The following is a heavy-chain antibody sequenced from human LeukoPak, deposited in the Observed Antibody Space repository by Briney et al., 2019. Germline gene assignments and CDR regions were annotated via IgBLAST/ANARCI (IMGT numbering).Heavy chain of an antibody. CDR3: ARGYSSQFDY. J-gene: IGHJ4*02. CDR1: GFTFSSYE. V-gene: IGHV3-48*03. CDR2: ISSSGSTI. Sequence: GGSLRLSCAASGFTFSSYEMNWVRQGPGKGLERGSYISSSGSTIYYADSVKGRFTISRDNAKNSLYLQMNSLRAEDTAVYYCARGYSSQFDYWGQGTLVTVSS. D-gene: IGHD6-13*01.